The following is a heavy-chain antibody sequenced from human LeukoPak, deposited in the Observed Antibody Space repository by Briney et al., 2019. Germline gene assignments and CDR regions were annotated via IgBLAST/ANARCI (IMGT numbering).Heavy chain of an antibody. CDR1: GGSMSTYY. Sequence: PSETLSLTCTVSGGSMSTYYWSWIRQPPGKGLEWIGYIYYSGSTKYNPSLKSRVIISVDTSKNQFSLKLSSVTAADTAVYSCAREHSYYDSSGYYYGSGYFDYWGQGTLVTVSS. V-gene: IGHV4-59*01. CDR3: AREHSYYDSSGYYYGSGYFDY. J-gene: IGHJ4*02. CDR2: IYYSGST. D-gene: IGHD3-22*01.